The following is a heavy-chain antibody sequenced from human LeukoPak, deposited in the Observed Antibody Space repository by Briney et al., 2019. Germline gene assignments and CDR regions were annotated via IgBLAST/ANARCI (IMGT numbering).Heavy chain of an antibody. D-gene: IGHD6-13*01. CDR3: AREVAAAGNFDF. CDR2: IYYSGST. CDR1: GGSISSYY. Sequence: SETLSLTCTVSGGSISSYYWSWIRQPPGKGLEWIGYIYYSGSTNYNPSLKSRVTISVDTSKNQFSLRLSSVTAADTAVYYCAREVAAAGNFDFWGQGTLVTVSS. J-gene: IGHJ4*02. V-gene: IGHV4-59*12.